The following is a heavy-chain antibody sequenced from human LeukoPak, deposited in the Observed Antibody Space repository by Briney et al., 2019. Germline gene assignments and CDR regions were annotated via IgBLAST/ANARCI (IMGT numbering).Heavy chain of an antibody. J-gene: IGHJ3*02. Sequence: ASETLSLTCTVSGGSISSYYWSWIRQPPGKGLEWIGYIYYSGTTNYNPYLKSRVTISVDTSKNQFSMKLRSVTAADTAVYYCARGGWSAFDIWGQGTMVTVSS. CDR2: IYYSGTT. CDR1: GGSISSYY. V-gene: IGHV4-59*01. D-gene: IGHD3-10*01. CDR3: ARGGWSAFDI.